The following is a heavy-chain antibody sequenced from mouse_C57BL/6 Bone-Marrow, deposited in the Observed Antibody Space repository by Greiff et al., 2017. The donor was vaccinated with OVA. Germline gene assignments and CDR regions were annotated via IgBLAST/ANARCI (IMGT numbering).Heavy chain of an antibody. CDR2: ISDGGSYT. CDR1: GFTFSSYA. J-gene: IGHJ4*01. Sequence: DVKLVESGGGLVKPGGSLKLSCAASGFTFSSYAMSWVRQTPEKRLEWVATISDGGSYTYYPDNVKGRFTISRDNAKNNLYLQMSHLKSEDTAMYYCARGLNAMDYWGQGTSVTVSS. CDR3: ARGLNAMDY. V-gene: IGHV5-4*03.